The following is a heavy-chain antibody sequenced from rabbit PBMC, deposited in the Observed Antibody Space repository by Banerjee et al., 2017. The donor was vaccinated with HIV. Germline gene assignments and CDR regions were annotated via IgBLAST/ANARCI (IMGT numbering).Heavy chain of an antibody. J-gene: IGHJ4*01. D-gene: IGHD6-1*01. CDR1: GFSFSSSYW. CDR3: ARDYINGYTDYVFNL. V-gene: IGHV1S45*01. Sequence: QEQLEESGGDLVKPEGSLTLTCTASGFSFSSSYWICWVRQAPGKGLEWIACIDTASRLNTGYASWAKGRFTISKTSSTTVTLQMTSLTAADTAAYFCARDYINGYTDYVFNLWGQGTLVTVS. CDR2: IDTASRLNT.